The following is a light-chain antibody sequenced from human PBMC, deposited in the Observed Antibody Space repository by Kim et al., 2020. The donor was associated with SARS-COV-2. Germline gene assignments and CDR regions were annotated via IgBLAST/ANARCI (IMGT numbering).Light chain of an antibody. CDR2: EFN. CDR3: CSFADYSYV. V-gene: IGLV2-11*01. J-gene: IGLJ1*01. CDR1: RSNVGAYNY. Sequence: PGHAVTISCPGTRSNVGAYNYVSWYQQHPGKAPKLMIYEFNERPSGVPDRFSGSKSGNTASLTISGLQAEDEADYYCCSFADYSYVFGIGTKVTVL.